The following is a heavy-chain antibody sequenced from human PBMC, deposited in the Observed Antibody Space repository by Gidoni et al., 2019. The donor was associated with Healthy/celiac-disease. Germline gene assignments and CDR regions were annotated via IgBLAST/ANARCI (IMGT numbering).Heavy chain of an antibody. Sequence: EVQLVESGGVVVQPGGSLRLSCAASGFTFDDYTMHWVRQAPGKGLEWVSLISWDGGSTYYADSVKGRFTISRDNSKNSLYLQMNSLRTEDTALYYCAKDKLEYAAMYYFDYWGQGTLVTVSS. D-gene: IGHD2-8*01. CDR3: AKDKLEYAAMYYFDY. CDR1: GFTFDDYT. J-gene: IGHJ4*02. CDR2: ISWDGGST. V-gene: IGHV3-43*01.